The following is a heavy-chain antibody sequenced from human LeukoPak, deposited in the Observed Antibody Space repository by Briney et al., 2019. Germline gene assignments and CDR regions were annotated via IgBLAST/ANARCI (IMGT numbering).Heavy chain of an antibody. CDR2: INYSGST. CDR3: ARHGDLLSPFQT. Sequence: KTSETLSLTCTVSGGSISSTSYYWGWIRQPPGKGLELIGTINYSGSTYYNPSLKSRVTISVDTSKNQISLKLNSVTAADTAMYYCARHGDLLSPFQTWGQGTLVTVSS. J-gene: IGHJ5*02. V-gene: IGHV4-39*01. D-gene: IGHD2-21*02. CDR1: GGSISSTSYY.